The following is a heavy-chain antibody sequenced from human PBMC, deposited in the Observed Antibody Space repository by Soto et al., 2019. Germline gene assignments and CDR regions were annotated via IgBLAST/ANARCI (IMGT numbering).Heavy chain of an antibody. CDR1: GFTLGRYG. CDR2: VSPNGQGI. J-gene: IGHJ4*02. CDR3: AKDRDYPRDYFHY. Sequence: PGGSLRLSCAASGFTLGRYGMSWVRQAPGKGLEWVSAVSPNGQGIYYADSVRGRFTISRDFSKNTVFLHMDSPRAEDTAVYYCAKDRDYPRDYFHYWGQGTLVTAPQ. D-gene: IGHD3-10*01. V-gene: IGHV3-23*01.